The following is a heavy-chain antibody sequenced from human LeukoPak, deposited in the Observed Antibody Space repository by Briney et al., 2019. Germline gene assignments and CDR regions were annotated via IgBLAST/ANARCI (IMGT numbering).Heavy chain of an antibody. D-gene: IGHD5-12*01. CDR3: ARARGYSGYDYVGGGFDY. CDR2: ISGSGGST. Sequence: GGSLRPSCAASGFTFSNSAMSWVRQAPGKGLEWVSAISGSGGSTYYTDSVKGRFTISRDNSKNTLYLQMNSLRAEDTAVYYCARARGYSGYDYVGGGFDYWGQGTLVTVSS. V-gene: IGHV3-23*01. J-gene: IGHJ4*02. CDR1: GFTFSNSA.